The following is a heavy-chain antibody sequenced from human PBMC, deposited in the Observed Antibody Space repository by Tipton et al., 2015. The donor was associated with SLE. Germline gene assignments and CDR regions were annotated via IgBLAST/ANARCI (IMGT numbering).Heavy chain of an antibody. CDR1: GFTFSSYA. D-gene: IGHD1-26*01. CDR3: AKGGAPKAFDI. Sequence: QLVQSGGGLVQPGGSLRLSCAASGFTFSSYAMHWVRQAPGKGLEWVAFIRYDGSNKYYADSVKGRFTISRDNSKNTLYLQINSLRAEDTAVYYCAKGGAPKAFDIWGQGTMVTVSS. V-gene: IGHV3-30*02. J-gene: IGHJ3*02. CDR2: IRYDGSNK.